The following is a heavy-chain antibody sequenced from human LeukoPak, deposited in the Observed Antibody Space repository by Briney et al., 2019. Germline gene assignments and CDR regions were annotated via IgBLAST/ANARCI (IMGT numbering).Heavy chain of an antibody. J-gene: IGHJ4*02. CDR1: GGSFTKHQ. CDR2: INDGGST. D-gene: IGHD4-23*01. Sequence: KPSETLSLTCAVYGGSFTKHQWSWIRQPPGKGLEWIGAINDGGSTNYNPSLKSRVTISVDTSKNQFSLKLSSVTAADTAVYYCARGYGGNPPGYFDYWGQGTLVTVSS. CDR3: ARGYGGNPPGYFDY. V-gene: IGHV4-34*01.